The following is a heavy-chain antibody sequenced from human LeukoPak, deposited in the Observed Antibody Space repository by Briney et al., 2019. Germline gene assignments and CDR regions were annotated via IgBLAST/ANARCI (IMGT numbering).Heavy chain of an antibody. CDR1: GGSFSGYY. CDR2: INHSGST. V-gene: IGHV4-34*01. J-gene: IGHJ4*02. CDR3: ARGKISDY. Sequence: SETLSLTCAVYGGSFSGYYWSWIRQPPGKGLEWIGEINHSGSTNYNPSLKSRVTISVDTSKNQFSLKLSSVTATDTAVYYCARGKISDYWGQGTLVTVSS.